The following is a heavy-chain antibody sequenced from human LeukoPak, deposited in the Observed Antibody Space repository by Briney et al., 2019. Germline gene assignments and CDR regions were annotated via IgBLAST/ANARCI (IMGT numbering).Heavy chain of an antibody. J-gene: IGHJ6*02. V-gene: IGHV3-21*04. D-gene: IGHD6-13*01. CDR3: ARSPQYSSNDYYYYGMDV. CDR1: GFTFNSYS. Sequence: GGSLRLSCAASGFTFNSYSFNWVRQAPGKGLEWVSSISSSSSYIYYADSVKGRFTISRDNAKNSLYLQMNSLRAEDTAVYYCARSPQYSSNDYYYYGMDVWGQGTTVTVSS. CDR2: ISSSSSYI.